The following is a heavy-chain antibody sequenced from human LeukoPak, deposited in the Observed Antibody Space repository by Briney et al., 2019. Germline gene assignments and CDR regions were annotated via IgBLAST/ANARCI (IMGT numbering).Heavy chain of an antibody. CDR2: ISSESSGT. D-gene: IGHD6-19*01. CDR1: GFTFSSYA. V-gene: IGHV3-23*01. CDR3: AKRDNSGRYSLDY. J-gene: IGHJ4*02. Sequence: GGSLRLSCAASGFTFSSYAMSWVRQAPGKGLEWVSSISSESSGTYYADSVKGRFTISRDNSKNTLYLQMNSLRAEDPAVYYCAKRDNSGRYSLDYWGQGTLVTVSA.